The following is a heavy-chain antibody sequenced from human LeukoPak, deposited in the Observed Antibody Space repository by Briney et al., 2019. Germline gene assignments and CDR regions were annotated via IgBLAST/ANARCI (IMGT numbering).Heavy chain of an antibody. V-gene: IGHV1-46*01. Sequence: ASVKVSCKASGYTFTSYGISWVRQAPGQGLEWMGIINPSGGSTSYAQKFQGRVTMTRDTSTSTVYMELSSLRSEDTAVYYCARGRFLEWLLPYNWFDPWGQGTLVTVSS. CDR2: INPSGGST. D-gene: IGHD3-3*01. CDR1: GYTFTSYG. J-gene: IGHJ5*02. CDR3: ARGRFLEWLLPYNWFDP.